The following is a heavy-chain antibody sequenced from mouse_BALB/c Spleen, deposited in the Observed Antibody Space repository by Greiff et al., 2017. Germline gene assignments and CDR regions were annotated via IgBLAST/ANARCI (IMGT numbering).Heavy chain of an antibody. V-gene: IGHV1-69*02. J-gene: IGHJ2*01. Sequence: VQLQQPGAELVRPGASVKLSCKASGYTFTSYWINWVKQRPGQGLEWIGNIYPSDSYTNYNQKFKDKATLTVDKSSSTAYMQLSSPTSEDSAVYYCTRFDGYSDYWGQGTTLTVSS. CDR3: TRFDGYSDY. CDR2: IYPSDSYT. D-gene: IGHD2-3*01. CDR1: GYTFTSYW.